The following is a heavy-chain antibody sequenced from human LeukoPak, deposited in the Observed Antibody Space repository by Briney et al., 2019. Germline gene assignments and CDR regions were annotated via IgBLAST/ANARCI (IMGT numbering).Heavy chain of an antibody. CDR3: ARDLSMSSSWLNY. CDR1: GYTFTSYA. CDR2: INAGNGNT. J-gene: IGHJ4*02. D-gene: IGHD6-13*01. V-gene: IGHV1-3*01. Sequence: GASVKVSCKASGYTFTSYAMHWVRQAPGQRLEWMGWINAGNGNTKYSQKFQGRVTMTTDTSTSTAYMELRSLRSDDTAVYYCARDLSMSSSWLNYWGQGTLVTVSS.